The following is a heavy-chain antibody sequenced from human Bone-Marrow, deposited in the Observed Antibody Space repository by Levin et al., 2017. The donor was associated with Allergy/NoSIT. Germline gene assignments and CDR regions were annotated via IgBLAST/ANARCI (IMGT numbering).Heavy chain of an antibody. V-gene: IGHV3-7*01. J-gene: IGHJ6*02. CDR1: GFTFTTYW. CDR2: IKHDGSDK. CDR3: ARGGVVYAMGYFYYGMDV. D-gene: IGHD2-8*01. Sequence: GGSLRLSCTASGFTFTTYWMTWVRQAPGKGLEWVARIKHDGSDKYYVDSVKGRFTVSRDNAKKSLYLHMNSLGVEDTAVYFCARGGVVYAMGYFYYGMDVWGQGTTVTVS.